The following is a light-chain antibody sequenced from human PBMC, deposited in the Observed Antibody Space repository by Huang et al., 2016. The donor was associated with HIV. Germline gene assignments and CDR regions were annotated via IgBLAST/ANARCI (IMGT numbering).Light chain of an antibody. J-gene: IGKJ2*01. CDR3: QERSNWPPYT. CDR1: QPVSNY. Sequence: EIVLTQFPATLSLSPGERATLSCRANQPVSNYLAWYQQKPGQAPSLLIYDASNRAAGIPGRFGGSGSGTDFTLTISSVEPEDFAVYYCQERSNWPPYTFGQGTKLEIK. CDR2: DAS. V-gene: IGKV3-11*01.